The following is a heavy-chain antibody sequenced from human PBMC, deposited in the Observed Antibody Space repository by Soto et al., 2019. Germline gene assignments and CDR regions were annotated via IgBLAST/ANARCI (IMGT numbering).Heavy chain of an antibody. CDR1: GGSVSSSNW. CDR2: IYHSGSA. J-gene: IGHJ3*02. Sequence: QVQLQESGPGLVKPSGTLSLTCAVSGGSVSSSNWWSWVRQSPGKGLEWMGEIYHSGSAHYNPSLKSRATISLDKSKNQVSLRLTSVTAADTAVYYCAIVPGVVVSADDAFDIWGPGTRVIVS. CDR3: AIVPGVVVSADDAFDI. V-gene: IGHV4-4*02. D-gene: IGHD2-21*02.